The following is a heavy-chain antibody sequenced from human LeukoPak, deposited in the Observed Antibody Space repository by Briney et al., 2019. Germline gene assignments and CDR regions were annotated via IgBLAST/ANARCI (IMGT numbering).Heavy chain of an antibody. V-gene: IGHV3-48*01. Sequence: GGSLRLSCAASGFTFSSYSMNWVRQAPGKGLEWVSYISSSSSTIYYADSVKGRFTISRDNAKNSLYLQMNSLRAEDTAVYYCARGDKYYDFWSWGQGTLVTVSS. D-gene: IGHD3-3*01. CDR3: ARGDKYYDFWS. CDR2: ISSSSSTI. CDR1: GFTFSSYS. J-gene: IGHJ4*02.